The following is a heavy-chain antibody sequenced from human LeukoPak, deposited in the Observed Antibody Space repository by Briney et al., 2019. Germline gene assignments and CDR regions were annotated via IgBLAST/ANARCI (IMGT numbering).Heavy chain of an antibody. CDR3: ARHKIAVAGRGVTDY. D-gene: IGHD6-19*01. J-gene: IGHJ4*02. CDR2: IYHSGRT. CDR1: GYSISSGYY. Sequence: SETLSLTCTVSGYSISSGYYWGWIRQPPGKGLEWIGSIYHSGRTYYNPSLKSRLTISVDTSKNQFSLKLSSVTAADTAVYYCARHKIAVAGRGVTDYWGQGTLVTVSS. V-gene: IGHV4-38-2*02.